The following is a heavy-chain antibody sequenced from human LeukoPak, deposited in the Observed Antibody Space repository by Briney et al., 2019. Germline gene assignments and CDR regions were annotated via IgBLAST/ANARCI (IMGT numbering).Heavy chain of an antibody. CDR3: AKEGYGSGTYAWFDP. J-gene: IGHJ5*02. V-gene: IGHV4-59*01. CDR1: GASINSSY. Sequence: SENLSLTCTVSGASINSSYWSWIRRPPGKGLEWIGHIYYIGSTDYSPSLKSRVTISVDTAKNEFSLKLTSVTAADTAIYYCAKEGYGSGTYAWFDPWGQGTLVTVSS. CDR2: IYYIGST. D-gene: IGHD3-10*01.